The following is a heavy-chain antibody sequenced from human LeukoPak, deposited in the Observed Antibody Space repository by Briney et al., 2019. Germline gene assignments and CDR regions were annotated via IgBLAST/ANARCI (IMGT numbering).Heavy chain of an antibody. J-gene: IGHJ5*02. CDR2: IIPIFGTA. V-gene: IGHV1-69*13. CDR1: GGTFSSYA. D-gene: IGHD6-19*01. CDR3: ARFPQMNIAVAGTKVRSWFDP. Sequence: SVKVSCKASGGTFSSYAISWVRQAPGQGLEWMGGIIPIFGTANYAQKFQGRVTITADESTSTAYMELSSLRSEDTAVYYCARFPQMNIAVAGTKVRSWFDPWGQGTLVTVSS.